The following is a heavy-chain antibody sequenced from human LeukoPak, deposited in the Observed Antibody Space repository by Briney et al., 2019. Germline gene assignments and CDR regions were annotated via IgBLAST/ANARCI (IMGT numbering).Heavy chain of an antibody. CDR2: IFSGGST. V-gene: IGHV3-53*01. CDR1: GFTISSNY. CDR3: ARDLKTSGWYGDFDY. J-gene: IGHJ4*02. Sequence: PGGSLSLSCVASGFTISSNYMSWVRPAAGKGLEWVSAIFSGGSTFYADSVTGRFTISRDNSKNTVYLEMNSLRAEDTAVYYCARDLKTSGWYGDFDYWGQGTLVTVSS. D-gene: IGHD6-19*01.